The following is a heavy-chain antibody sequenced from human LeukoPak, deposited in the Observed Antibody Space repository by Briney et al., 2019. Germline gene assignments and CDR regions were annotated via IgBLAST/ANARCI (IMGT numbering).Heavy chain of an antibody. CDR3: ASPWYSSSWYS. J-gene: IGHJ4*02. Sequence: SETLSLTSAVYGGSFSGYYWSWIRQPPGKGLEWIGEINHSGSTNYNPSLKSRLTISVDTSKNQFSLKLSSVTAADTAVYYCASPWYSSSWYSWGQGTLVTVSS. V-gene: IGHV4-34*01. CDR2: INHSGST. D-gene: IGHD6-13*01. CDR1: GGSFSGYY.